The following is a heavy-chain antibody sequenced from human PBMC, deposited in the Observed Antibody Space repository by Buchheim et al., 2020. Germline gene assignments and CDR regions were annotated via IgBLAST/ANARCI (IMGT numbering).Heavy chain of an antibody. J-gene: IGHJ4*02. CDR3: ANGGRHVDS. CDR2: ATSIGTT. CDR1: GFTFSSST. V-gene: IGHV3-23*01. Sequence: EVQLLESGGGLVQPGGSLRLSCAASGFTFSSSTMGWVRQAPGKGLEWVATATSIGTTYYVDSVKGRFTISRDDSRSMVSLQMNSLRVDDTAVYYCANGGRHVDSCGQGT. D-gene: IGHD3-16*01.